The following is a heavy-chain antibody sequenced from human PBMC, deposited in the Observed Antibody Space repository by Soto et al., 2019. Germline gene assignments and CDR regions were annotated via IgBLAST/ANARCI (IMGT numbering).Heavy chain of an antibody. V-gene: IGHV3-30-3*01. CDR2: ISYDGSNK. CDR3: ARGQVGATSEDAFDI. D-gene: IGHD1-26*01. Sequence: LRLSCAASGFTFSSYAMHWVRQAPGKGLEWVAVISYDGSNKYYADSVKGRFTISRDNSKNTLYLQMNSLRAEDTAVYYCARGQVGATSEDAFDIWGQGTMVTVSS. J-gene: IGHJ3*02. CDR1: GFTFSSYA.